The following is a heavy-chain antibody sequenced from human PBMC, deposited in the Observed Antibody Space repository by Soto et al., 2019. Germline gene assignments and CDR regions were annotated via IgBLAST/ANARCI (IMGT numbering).Heavy chain of an antibody. CDR2: IKQDGSEK. CDR3: ARERGNDAFDI. V-gene: IGHV3-7*01. Sequence: EVQLVESGGGLVQPGGSLRLSCAASEFTFSSYWMSWVRQAPGKGLEWVANIKQDGSEKYYVDSVKGRFTISRDNAQNSLYLQMNSLRAEDTAVYYCARERGNDAFDIWGQGTMVTVSS. D-gene: IGHD3-16*01. J-gene: IGHJ3*02. CDR1: EFTFSSYW.